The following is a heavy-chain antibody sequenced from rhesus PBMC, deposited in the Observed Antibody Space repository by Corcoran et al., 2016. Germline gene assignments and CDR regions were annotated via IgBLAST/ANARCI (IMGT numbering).Heavy chain of an antibody. Sequence: EVQLVETGGGLVQPGGSLKLSCAASGFTFSSYGLSWVRQAPGTGLEWVSAINSGGGSTYYADSVKGRFTISRDNSKNTLSLQMNSLRAEDTAVYYCARLIEYSGYNNDYWGQGVLVTVSS. CDR2: INSGGGST. CDR3: ARLIEYSGYNNDY. V-gene: IGHV3S5*01. CDR1: GFTFSSYG. D-gene: IGHD1-44*01. J-gene: IGHJ4*01.